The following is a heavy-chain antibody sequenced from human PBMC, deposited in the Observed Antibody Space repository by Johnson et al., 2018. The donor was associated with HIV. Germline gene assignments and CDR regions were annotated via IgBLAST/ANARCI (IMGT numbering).Heavy chain of an antibody. J-gene: IGHJ3*02. Sequence: VQLVESGGGLVQPGGSLRLSCAASGFTFSTYAMAWVRQAPGKGLEWVSPIIGSGDSTSYAASVWGRFTISRDNSKNTLYLQMNSLRAEDTAVYYCAKTPRGHAFDIWGQGTMVTVSS. D-gene: IGHD2-15*01. CDR2: IIGSGDST. CDR1: GFTFSTYA. CDR3: AKTPRGHAFDI. V-gene: IGHV3-23*04.